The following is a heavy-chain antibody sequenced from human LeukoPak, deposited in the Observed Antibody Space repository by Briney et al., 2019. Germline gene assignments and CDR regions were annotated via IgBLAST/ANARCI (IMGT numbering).Heavy chain of an antibody. CDR1: GGSISSYY. CDR2: IYYSGST. V-gene: IGHV4-59*08. J-gene: IGHJ3*02. Sequence: TSETLSLTCTVSGGSISSYYWSWIRQPPGKGLEWIGYIYYSGSTNYNPSLKSRVTISVDTSKNQFSLKLSSVTAADTAVYYCARRWNYDAFDIWGQGTMVTVSS. CDR3: ARRWNYDAFDI. D-gene: IGHD1-7*01.